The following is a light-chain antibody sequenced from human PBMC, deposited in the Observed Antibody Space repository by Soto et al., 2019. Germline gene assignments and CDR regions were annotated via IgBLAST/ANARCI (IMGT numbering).Light chain of an antibody. CDR2: DVT. J-gene: IGLJ1*01. CDR3: SSYTSSSTYV. V-gene: IGLV2-14*01. Sequence: QSALTQPASVSGSPGQSVTISCTGTSSDVGGYDYVSWYQHHPGKAPKLVIYDVTYRPSGVSDRFSGSKSANTASLTISGLQADDEADYYCSSYTSSSTYVFGTGTKVNV. CDR1: SSDVGGYDY.